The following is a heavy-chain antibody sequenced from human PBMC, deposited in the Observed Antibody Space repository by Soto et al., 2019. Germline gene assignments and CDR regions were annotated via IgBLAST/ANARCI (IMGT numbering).Heavy chain of an antibody. CDR2: ISAYNGNT. CDR3: ARALLEMATIYYYYGMDV. Sequence: QVQLVQSGAEVKKPGASVKVSCKAYGYTFTSYGISWVRQAPGQGREWMGWISAYNGNTNYAQKLQGRVTMTTDKSTSTAYMELRSLRSDDTAVYYCARALLEMATIYYYYGMDVWGQGTTVTVSS. D-gene: IGHD5-12*01. J-gene: IGHJ6*02. V-gene: IGHV1-18*04. CDR1: GYTFTSYG.